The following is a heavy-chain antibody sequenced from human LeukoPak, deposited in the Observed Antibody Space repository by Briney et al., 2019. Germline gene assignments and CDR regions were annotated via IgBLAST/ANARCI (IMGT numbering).Heavy chain of an antibody. CDR3: ARGTGWFGELFPYFDY. J-gene: IGHJ4*02. CDR2: IYYSGST. V-gene: IGHV4-59*01. D-gene: IGHD3-10*01. CDR1: GGSISSYY. Sequence: SETLSLTCTVSGGSISSYYWSWIRQPPGKGLEWIGYIYYSGSTNYNPSLKSRVTISVGTSKNQFSLKLSSVTAADTAVYYCARGTGWFGELFPYFDYWGQGTLVTVSS.